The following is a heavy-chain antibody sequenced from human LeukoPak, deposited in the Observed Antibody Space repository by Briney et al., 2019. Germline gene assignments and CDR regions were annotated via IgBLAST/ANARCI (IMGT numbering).Heavy chain of an antibody. J-gene: IGHJ3*02. CDR2: IYYSGST. V-gene: IGHV4-39*01. Sequence: SETLSLTCTVSGGSISSSSYYWGWIRQPPGKGLEWIGSIYYSGSTYYNPSLKSRVTISVDTSKNQFSLKLNSVTAADTAVYYCARQDGNYYDSSGYYAFDIWGQGTMVTVSS. D-gene: IGHD3-22*01. CDR3: ARQDGNYYDSSGYYAFDI. CDR1: GGSISSSSYY.